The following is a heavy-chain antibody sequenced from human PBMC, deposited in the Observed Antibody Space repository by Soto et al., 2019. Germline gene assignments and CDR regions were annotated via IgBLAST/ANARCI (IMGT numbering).Heavy chain of an antibody. CDR3: GRDLTSNANCIDP. J-gene: IGHJ5*02. V-gene: IGHV4-30-4*01. CDR1: GDYIHVGGYY. Sequence: SETLSLTCSVSGDYIHVGGYYWTWIRQRPGKGLEWMGYVYYTGKTYYNPSLESRLTMSVDRSKNQFSLRLTSVTAADTAVYFCGRDLTSNANCIDPWGQGTLVTVSS. CDR2: VYYTGKT. D-gene: IGHD2-2*01.